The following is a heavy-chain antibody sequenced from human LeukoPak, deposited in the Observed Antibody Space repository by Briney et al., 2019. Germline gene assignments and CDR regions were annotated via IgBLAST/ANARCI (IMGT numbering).Heavy chain of an antibody. V-gene: IGHV4-4*07. D-gene: IGHD2-2*01. CDR3: ARDQIGYCSSTSCHYYYYMDV. CDR1: GGSISGYY. J-gene: IGHJ6*03. Sequence: SETLSLTCTASGGSISGYYWSWIRQPAGKGLEWIGRIYTSGSTNYNPSLKSRVTMSVDTSKNQFSLKLSSVTAADTAVYYCARDQIGYCSSTSCHYYYYMDVWGKGTTVTVSS. CDR2: IYTSGST.